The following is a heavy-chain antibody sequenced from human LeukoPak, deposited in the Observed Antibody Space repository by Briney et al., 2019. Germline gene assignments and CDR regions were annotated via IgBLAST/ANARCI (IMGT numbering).Heavy chain of an antibody. CDR3: ARLRNRYDGSGYYPHDY. CDR2: IYYSGGT. Sequence: SETLSLTCTVSGGSIRGHYWSWIRQPPGKGLEWIGYIYYSGGTNYNPSLKSRVFISVDTSKNQFSLKLSSVTAADTAVYYCARLRNRYDGSGYYPHDYWGQGTLVTVSS. D-gene: IGHD3-22*01. V-gene: IGHV4-59*08. CDR1: GGSIRGHY. J-gene: IGHJ4*02.